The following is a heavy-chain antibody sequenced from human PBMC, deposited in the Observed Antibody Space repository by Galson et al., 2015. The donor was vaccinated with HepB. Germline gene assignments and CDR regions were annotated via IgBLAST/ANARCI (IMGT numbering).Heavy chain of an antibody. CDR1: GYTFTSYG. J-gene: IGHJ3*02. CDR3: AREVVVPAALGLDAFDI. D-gene: IGHD2-2*01. CDR2: ISAYNGNT. Sequence: SVKVSCKASGYTFTSYGISWVRQAPGQGLEWMGRISAYNGNTNYAQKLQGRVTMTTDTSTSTAYMELRSLRSDDTAVYYCAREVVVPAALGLDAFDIWGQGTMVTVSS. V-gene: IGHV1-18*01.